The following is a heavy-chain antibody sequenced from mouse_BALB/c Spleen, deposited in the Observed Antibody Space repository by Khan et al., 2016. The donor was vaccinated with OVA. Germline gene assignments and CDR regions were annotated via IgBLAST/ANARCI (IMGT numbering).Heavy chain of an antibody. CDR2: IYPGTDNS. CDR1: GYIFTSYW. V-gene: IGHV1S132*01. CDR3: AREEALYHFDH. Sequence: QVQLQQSGAELVRPGASVKLSCKTSGYIFTSYWIHWVKQRSGQGLEWIARIYPGTDNSYYNEKFKDKATLTADKSSSTAYMQLSSLKSEDSDVYVCAREEALYHFDHWGQGTTRTVSS. D-gene: IGHD3-2*02. J-gene: IGHJ2*01.